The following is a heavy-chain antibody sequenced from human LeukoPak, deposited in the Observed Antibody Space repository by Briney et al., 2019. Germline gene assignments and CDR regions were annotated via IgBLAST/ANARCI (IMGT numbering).Heavy chain of an antibody. D-gene: IGHD1-1*01. Sequence: GGSLRLSCAASGFTFSSYGMHWVRQAPGKGLEWVAVISYDGSNKYYADSVKGRFTISRDNSKNTLYLQMNSLRAEDTAVYYCAEDGTAARYYYYYYMDVWGKGTTVTVSS. J-gene: IGHJ6*03. CDR1: GFTFSSYG. CDR3: AEDGTAARYYYYYYMDV. V-gene: IGHV3-30*18. CDR2: ISYDGSNK.